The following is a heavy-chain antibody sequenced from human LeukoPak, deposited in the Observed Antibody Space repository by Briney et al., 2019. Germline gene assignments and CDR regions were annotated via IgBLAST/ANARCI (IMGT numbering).Heavy chain of an antibody. Sequence: ASVKVSCKASGYTLTSYYMHWVRQAPGQGLGWMGIINPSGGSTSYAQKFQGRVTMTRDTSTSTVYMELSSLRSEDTAVYYCARDWSLKGRAVAGEYWGQGTLVTVSS. D-gene: IGHD6-19*01. CDR1: GYTLTSYY. CDR2: INPSGGST. V-gene: IGHV1-46*01. CDR3: ARDWSLKGRAVAGEY. J-gene: IGHJ4*02.